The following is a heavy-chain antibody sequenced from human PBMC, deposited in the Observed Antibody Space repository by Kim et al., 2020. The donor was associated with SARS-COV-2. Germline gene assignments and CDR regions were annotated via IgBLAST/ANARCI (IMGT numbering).Heavy chain of an antibody. D-gene: IGHD3-9*01. V-gene: IGHV3-7*01. CDR1: GFTFSSYW. Sequence: GGSLRLSCAASGFTFSSYWMSWVRQAPGKGLEWVANIKQDGSEKYYVDSVKGRFTISRDNAKNSLYLQMNSLRAEDTAVYYCARDLHEGFLTGYGAFDIWGQGTMVTVSS. CDR2: IKQDGSEK. J-gene: IGHJ3*02. CDR3: ARDLHEGFLTGYGAFDI.